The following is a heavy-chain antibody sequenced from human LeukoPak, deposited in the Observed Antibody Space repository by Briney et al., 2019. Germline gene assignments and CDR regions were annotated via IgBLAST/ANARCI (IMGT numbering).Heavy chain of an antibody. D-gene: IGHD6-13*01. V-gene: IGHV3-23*01. J-gene: IGHJ4*02. CDR2: IGGSDGST. CDR1: GFTFSGYA. CDR3: AKVETAAAATLRGFDY. Sequence: PGGSLRLSCTASGFTFSGYAMSWVRQAPGKGLEWVSSIGGSDGSTYYADSVKGRFTISRDNSKNTLYLQMNSLRAEDTAVYYCAKVETAAAATLRGFDYWGQGTLVTVSS.